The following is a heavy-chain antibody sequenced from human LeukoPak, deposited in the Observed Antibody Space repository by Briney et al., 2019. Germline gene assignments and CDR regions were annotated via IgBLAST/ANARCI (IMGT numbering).Heavy chain of an antibody. CDR3: ARNGVLLWFGANYMDV. CDR2: IHYSGST. D-gene: IGHD3-10*01. CDR1: GGSISSSSYY. J-gene: IGHJ6*03. V-gene: IGHV4-39*01. Sequence: SETLSLTCTVSGGSISSSSYYWGWIRQPPGKGLEWIGSIHYSGSTDYNSTLKSRVTISVDTSKNQFSLKLSSVTAADTAVYYCARNGVLLWFGANYMDVWGTGTTITVSS.